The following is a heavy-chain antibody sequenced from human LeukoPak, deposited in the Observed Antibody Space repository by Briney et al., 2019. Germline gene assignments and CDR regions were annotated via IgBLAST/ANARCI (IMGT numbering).Heavy chain of an antibody. CDR3: ARDRWQQLVDY. CDR2: INAGNGNT. D-gene: IGHD6-13*01. CDR1: VYTFTSYA. V-gene: IGHV1-3*01. J-gene: IGHJ4*02. Sequence: ASVKVSCKASVYTFTSYAMHWVRQAPGQRLEWMGWINAGNGNTKYSQKFQGRVTITRDTSASTAYMELSSLRSEDTAVYYCARDRWQQLVDYWGQGTLVTVSS.